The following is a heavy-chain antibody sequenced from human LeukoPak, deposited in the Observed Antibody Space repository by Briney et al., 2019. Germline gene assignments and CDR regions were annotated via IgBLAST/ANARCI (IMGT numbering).Heavy chain of an antibody. CDR3: ARVRENYDSSGSPYDWFDP. Sequence: SETLSLTCAVSGYSISSGYYWGWIRQPPGKGLEWIGSIYHSGSTYYNPSLKSRVTISVDTSKNQFSLKLSSVTAADTAVYYRARVRENYDSSGSPYDWFDPWGQGTLVTVSS. J-gene: IGHJ5*02. V-gene: IGHV4-38-2*01. CDR1: GYSISSGYY. CDR2: IYHSGST. D-gene: IGHD3-22*01.